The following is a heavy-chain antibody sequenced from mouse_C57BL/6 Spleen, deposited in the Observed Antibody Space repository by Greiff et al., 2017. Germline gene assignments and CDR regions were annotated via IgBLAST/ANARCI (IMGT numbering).Heavy chain of an antibody. CDR1: GFTFSDYY. CDR3: ARDNYGLDY. D-gene: IGHD1-1*01. CDR2: INYDGSST. V-gene: IGHV5-16*01. J-gene: IGHJ2*01. Sequence: EVHLVESEGGLVQPGSSMKLSCTASGFTFSDYYMAWVRPVPEKGLEWVANINYDGSSTYYLDSLKSRFIISRDNAKNILYPQMSSLKSEDTATYYCARDNYGLDYWGQGTTLTVSS.